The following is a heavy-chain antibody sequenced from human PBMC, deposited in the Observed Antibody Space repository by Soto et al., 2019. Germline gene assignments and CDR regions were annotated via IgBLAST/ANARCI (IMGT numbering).Heavy chain of an antibody. V-gene: IGHV3-23*01. D-gene: IGHD2-15*01. Sequence: EVQLLESGGGLVQPGGSLRLSCAASGFRLSDSAVSWVRQAPGKGLEWVSSLTVTGDSAFYSDSVKGRFTISRDISKSTLYRQMTSLRAEDTAVYYCAKNGCSYPACYPYYYYVDVWGRGTTVTVSS. CDR3: AKNGCSYPACYPYYYYVDV. CDR2: LTVTGDSA. J-gene: IGHJ6*03. CDR1: GFRLSDSA.